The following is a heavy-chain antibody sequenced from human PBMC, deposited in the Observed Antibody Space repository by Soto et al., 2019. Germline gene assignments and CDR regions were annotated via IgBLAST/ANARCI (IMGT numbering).Heavy chain of an antibody. CDR1: GYTLTSYY. CDR3: AREFLEWLAPYYYYYGMDV. D-gene: IGHD3-3*01. V-gene: IGHV1-46*01. Sequence: ASVKVSFKASGYTLTSYYMHWVRQAPGQGLEWMGIINPSGGSTSYAQKFQGRVTMTRDTSTSTVYMELSSLRSEDTAVYYCAREFLEWLAPYYYYYGMDVWGQGTTVTVSS. J-gene: IGHJ6*02. CDR2: INPSGGST.